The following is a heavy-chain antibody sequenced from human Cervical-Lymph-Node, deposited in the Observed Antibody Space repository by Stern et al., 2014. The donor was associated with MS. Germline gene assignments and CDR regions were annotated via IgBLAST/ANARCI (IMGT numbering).Heavy chain of an antibody. J-gene: IGHJ5*02. CDR3: ATTRWDLFTWNWFDP. CDR1: GGSISSSGYY. V-gene: IGHV4-61*02. D-gene: IGHD1-26*01. CDR2: IHDSGST. Sequence: MQLVESGPGLVKPSQTLSLTCTVSGGSISSSGYYWSWIRQPADKGLEWIGRIHDSGSTYYNPSLKSRVTISRDPAKTQFSLKLPSVTAADTAVYYCATTRWDLFTWNWFDPWGQGTLVTVSS.